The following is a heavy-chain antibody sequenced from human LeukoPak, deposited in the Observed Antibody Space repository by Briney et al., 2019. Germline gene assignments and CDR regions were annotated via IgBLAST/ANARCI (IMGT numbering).Heavy chain of an antibody. J-gene: IGHJ4*02. CDR1: GFTFSSYA. D-gene: IGHD3-10*01. V-gene: IGHV3-23*01. CDR3: AKDQMYYYGSGSYPSLDY. CDR2: ISGSGGST. Sequence: GGSLRLSCAASGFTFSSYAMNWVRQAPGKGLEWVSAISGSGGSTYYADSVKGRFTIPRDNSKNTLYLQMNSLRAKDTAVYYCAKDQMYYYGSGSYPSLDYWGQGTLVTVSS.